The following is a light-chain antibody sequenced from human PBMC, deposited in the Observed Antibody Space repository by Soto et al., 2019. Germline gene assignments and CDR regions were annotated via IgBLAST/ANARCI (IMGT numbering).Light chain of an antibody. CDR3: LQALQSTRT. Sequence: DIVITQSPLSLPVTPGEPASISCRSSQSLLHSNGYDYLAWYLQKPGQSPQLLFHLGSLRAHGVPDMISVIASGTDFTLRISRVEAEDVGVCYCLQALQSTRTFGQGKTVEI. J-gene: IGKJ1*01. CDR1: QSLLHSNGYDY. CDR2: LGS. V-gene: IGKV2-28*01.